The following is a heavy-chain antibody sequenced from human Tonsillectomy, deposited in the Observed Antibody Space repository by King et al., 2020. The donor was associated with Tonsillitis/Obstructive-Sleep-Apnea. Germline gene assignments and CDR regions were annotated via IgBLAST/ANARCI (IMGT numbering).Heavy chain of an antibody. CDR1: GGSFSGYY. CDR2: INHSGST. V-gene: IGHV4-34*01. CDR3: AREPCSGGSCYSPG. D-gene: IGHD2-15*01. Sequence: VQLQQWGAGLLKPSETLSLTCAVYGGSFSGYYWSWIRQPPGKGLEWIGEINHSGSTNYNPSLKSRVTISVDTSKNQFSLKLSSVTAADTAVYYCAREPCSGGSCYSPGWGQGTLVTVSS. J-gene: IGHJ4*02.